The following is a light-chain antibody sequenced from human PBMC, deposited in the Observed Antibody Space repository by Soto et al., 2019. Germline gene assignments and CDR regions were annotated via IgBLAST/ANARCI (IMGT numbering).Light chain of an antibody. CDR2: DNI. CDR1: KSNIGNNY. CDR3: GTWDSSLSVVV. J-gene: IGLJ1*01. V-gene: IGLV1-51*01. Sequence: QSVLAQPPSVSADPGQKVTISCSGSKSNIGNNYVSWYQQLPGTAPKLVIYDNINRPSGIPDRFSGSKSGTSATLGITGLQTGDDADYYCGTWDSSLSVVVFGTGTKVTVL.